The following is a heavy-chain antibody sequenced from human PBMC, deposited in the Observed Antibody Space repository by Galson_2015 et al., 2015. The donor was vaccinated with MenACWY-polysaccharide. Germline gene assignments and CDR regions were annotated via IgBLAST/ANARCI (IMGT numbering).Heavy chain of an antibody. J-gene: IGHJ4*02. CDR1: GLTFTSYA. Sequence: SLRLSCAASGLTFTSYAMSWVRQAPGKGLEWVSAIRSSGTNTYYADSVKGRFTISRDNSKNTLYLQMNSLRAEDTAVYYCAKDSTDLECRGAFRHWGQGTLVTVSS. CDR2: IRSSGTNT. CDR3: AKDSTDLECRGAFRH. V-gene: IGHV3-23*01. D-gene: IGHD3-3*01.